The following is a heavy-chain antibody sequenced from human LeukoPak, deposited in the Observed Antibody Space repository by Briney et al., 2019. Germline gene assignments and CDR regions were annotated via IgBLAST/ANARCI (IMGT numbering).Heavy chain of an antibody. J-gene: IGHJ4*02. D-gene: IGHD6-19*01. Sequence: ASGNLCCSVAASTLTVLSMDWMRQAQATRLEWMGGFDPEDGDKNYAQKLQGRVTMAEDTSTDSAYMELSSLRSEDTAVYYCATDTTWLGEDYWGQGTLVTVSS. CDR1: ASTLTVLS. CDR2: FDPEDGDK. V-gene: IGHV1-24*01. CDR3: ATDTTWLGEDY.